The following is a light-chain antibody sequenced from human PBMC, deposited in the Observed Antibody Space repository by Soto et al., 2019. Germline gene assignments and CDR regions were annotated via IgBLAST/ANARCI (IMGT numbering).Light chain of an antibody. Sequence: EIVLTQSPGTLSLSPGERATLSCRASQSVSSSYLAWDQQKPGQAPRLLIYGASSRATGIPDRFSGSGSGTDFTLTISRLEPEAFAVYYCQQYGSSLMYTFGQGTKLEIK. J-gene: IGKJ2*01. CDR2: GAS. CDR3: QQYGSSLMYT. V-gene: IGKV3-20*01. CDR1: QSVSSSY.